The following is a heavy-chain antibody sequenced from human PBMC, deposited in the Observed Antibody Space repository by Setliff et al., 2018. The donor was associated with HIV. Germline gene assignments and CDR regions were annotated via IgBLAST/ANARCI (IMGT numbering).Heavy chain of an antibody. CDR2: IYPGDSDT. CDR1: GYSFTSYW. D-gene: IGHD6-13*01. V-gene: IGHV5-51*01. Sequence: LGESLKISCKGSGYSFTSYWIGWVRQMPGKGLEWMGIIYPGDSDTRYSTSFKGQVTISADKSISTAYLQWVSLKASDTAMYYCARRMWQQDSKFMYYFDYWGQGTLVTVSS. J-gene: IGHJ4*02. CDR3: ARRMWQQDSKFMYYFDY.